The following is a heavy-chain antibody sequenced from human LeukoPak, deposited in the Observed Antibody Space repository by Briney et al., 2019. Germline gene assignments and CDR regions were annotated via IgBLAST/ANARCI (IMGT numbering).Heavy chain of an antibody. CDR3: AKDPLGYCSGGSCYSVDY. V-gene: IGHV3-53*05. Sequence: GGSLRLSCAASGFTVSSNYMSWVRQAPGKGLEWVSVIYSGGSTYYADSVKGRFTISRDNSKNTLYLQMNSLRAEDTAVYYCAKDPLGYCSGGSCYSVDYWGQGTLVTVSS. J-gene: IGHJ4*02. CDR2: IYSGGST. D-gene: IGHD2-15*01. CDR1: GFTVSSNY.